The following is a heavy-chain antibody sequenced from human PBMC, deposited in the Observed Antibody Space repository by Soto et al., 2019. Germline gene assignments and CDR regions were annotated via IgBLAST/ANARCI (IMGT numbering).Heavy chain of an antibody. CDR2: IIPIFGTA. D-gene: IGHD3-22*01. CDR3: ARLRSYSDTSGSDAFDI. V-gene: IGHV1-69*13. CDR1: GGTFSSYA. J-gene: IGHJ3*02. Sequence: SVKVSCKASGGTFSSYAISWVRQAPGQGLEWMGGIIPIFGTANYAQKFQGRVTITADESTSTAYMELSSLRSEDTAVYYCARLRSYSDTSGSDAFDIWGQGTMVTVSS.